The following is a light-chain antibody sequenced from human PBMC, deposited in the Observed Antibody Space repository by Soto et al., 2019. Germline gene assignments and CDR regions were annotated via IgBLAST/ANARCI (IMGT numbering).Light chain of an antibody. CDR2: INSDGSH. V-gene: IGLV4-69*02. Sequence: QPVLTQSPSASASLGASVKLTCTMRSGHSNYPIAWHQQQPEKGPRYLMKINSDGSHSKGDGIPDRFSGSSSGAERYLTISSLRSEDEADYYCQTWGTVVFGGGTKVTVL. J-gene: IGLJ2*01. CDR1: SGHSNYP. CDR3: QTWGTVV.